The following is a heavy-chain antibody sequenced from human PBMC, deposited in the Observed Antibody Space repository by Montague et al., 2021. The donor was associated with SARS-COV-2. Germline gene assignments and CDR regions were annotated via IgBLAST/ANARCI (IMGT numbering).Heavy chain of an antibody. CDR3: ARGRPVTTFYYYYGMDV. V-gene: IGHV4-34*01. CDR1: DGSFSDYS. J-gene: IGHJ6*02. CDR2: INHRGST. Sequence: SETLSLTCAVYDGSFSDYSWTWIRQPPGKGLEWIGEINHRGSTNYNPSLKSRVTISVDTSKNQFSLKLSSVTAADTAVYYCARGRPVTTFYYYYGMDVWGQGTTVTVSS. D-gene: IGHD4-17*01.